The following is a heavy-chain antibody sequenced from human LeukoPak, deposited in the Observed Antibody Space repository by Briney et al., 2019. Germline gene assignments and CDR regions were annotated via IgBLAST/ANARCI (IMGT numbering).Heavy chain of an antibody. CDR3: ARDGLPAAADY. J-gene: IGHJ4*02. Sequence: GGSLRLSCVASGFTFSIYSMNWVRQAPGKGLEWVSSIDSSSYNIYYADSVKGRFTISRDNAQSSVFLQMNSLRAEDTAVYYCARDGLPAAADYWGQGTLVTVSS. CDR2: IDSSSYNI. V-gene: IGHV3-21*01. CDR1: GFTFSIYS. D-gene: IGHD2-2*01.